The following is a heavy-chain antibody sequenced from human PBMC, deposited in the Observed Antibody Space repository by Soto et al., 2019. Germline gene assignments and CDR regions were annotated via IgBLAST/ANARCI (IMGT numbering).Heavy chain of an antibody. CDR1: GFTFTNAW. Sequence: EAQLVESGGGLVKPGGSLRLSCAASGFTFTNAWMSWVRQAPGKGLEWVGRLISKRDGGTTDYTAPVKGRFSISGDDSKNSVYLQMNSLKTEDTAIYYCVRTTYFSDSSVYTRFFDYWGQGTLVTVSS. CDR2: LISKRDGGTT. D-gene: IGHD3-22*01. V-gene: IGHV3-15*01. CDR3: VRTTYFSDSSVYTRFFDY. J-gene: IGHJ4*02.